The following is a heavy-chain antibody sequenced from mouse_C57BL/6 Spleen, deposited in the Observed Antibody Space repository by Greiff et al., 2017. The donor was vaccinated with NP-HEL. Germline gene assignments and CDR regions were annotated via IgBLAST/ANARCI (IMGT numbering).Heavy chain of an antibody. CDR3: AGVETGARAMDY. Sequence: EVMLVESGGGLVKPGGSLKLSCAASGFTFSSYAMSWVRQTPEKRLEWVATISDGGSYTYYPDNVKGRFTISRDNAKNNLYLQMSHLKSEDTAMYYCAGVETGARAMDYWGKGTSVTVSS. CDR2: ISDGGSYT. CDR1: GFTFSSYA. V-gene: IGHV5-4*03. J-gene: IGHJ4*01. D-gene: IGHD4-1*01.